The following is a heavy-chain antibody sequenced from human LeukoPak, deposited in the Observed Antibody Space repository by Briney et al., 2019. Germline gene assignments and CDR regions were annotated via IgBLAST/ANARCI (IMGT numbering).Heavy chain of an antibody. CDR2: ISYDGSNK. Sequence: PGGSLRLSCAASGLTFSSYGIHWVRQAPGKGLEWVAVISYDGSNKYYADSVKGRFTISRDNSKNTLYLQMNSLRAEDTAIYYCAKDVRYCSGGSCYGWFDPWGQGTLVTVSS. V-gene: IGHV3-30-3*02. CDR3: AKDVRYCSGGSCYGWFDP. D-gene: IGHD2-15*01. J-gene: IGHJ5*02. CDR1: GLTFSSYG.